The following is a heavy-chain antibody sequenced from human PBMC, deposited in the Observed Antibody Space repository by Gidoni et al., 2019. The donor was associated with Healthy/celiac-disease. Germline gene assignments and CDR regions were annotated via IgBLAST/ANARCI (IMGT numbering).Heavy chain of an antibody. V-gene: IGHV3-21*01. CDR2: ISSSSSYI. CDR3: ASWHSNYGY. D-gene: IGHD4-4*01. Sequence: EEQLVESGGGLVKPGGSLRLSCAASGFTFSSYSMNWVRQAPGKGLEWVSSISSSSSYIYYSNSVKGRFNISRDNEKNSLYLQMNSLRAEDTAVYYCASWHSNYGYWGQGTLVTVSS. J-gene: IGHJ4*02. CDR1: GFTFSSYS.